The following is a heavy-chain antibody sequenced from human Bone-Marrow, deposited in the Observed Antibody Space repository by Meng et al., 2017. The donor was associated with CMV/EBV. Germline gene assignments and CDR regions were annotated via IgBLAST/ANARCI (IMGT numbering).Heavy chain of an antibody. V-gene: IGHV4-4*02. CDR1: GGSVSSENW. CDR2: IYQSGSI. J-gene: IGHJ6*02. CDR3: ARGERGYSYGFYYYYGMDV. Sequence: GSRRLSCTVSGGSVSSENWWSWVRQPPGKGLEWIGEIYQSGSINYNPSLRSRATLSMDKAKNQLYLNLTSVTAADTALYYCARGERGYSYGFYYYYGMDVWGQGTTVTVSS. D-gene: IGHD5-18*01.